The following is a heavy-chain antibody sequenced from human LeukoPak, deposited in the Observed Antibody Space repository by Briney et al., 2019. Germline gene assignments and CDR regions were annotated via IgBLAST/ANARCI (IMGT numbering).Heavy chain of an antibody. CDR1: GGSFSGYY. CDR3: ARGNSCSSTSCYRNYYYYYMDV. CDR2: INHSGST. Sequence: PSETLSLTCAVYGGSFSGYYWSWIRQPPGKGLEWIGEINHSGSTNYNPSLKSRVTISEDTSKNQFSLKVTSVTAADTAVYYCARGNSCSSTSCYRNYYYYYMDVWGKGTTVTGSS. V-gene: IGHV4-34*01. D-gene: IGHD2-2*02. J-gene: IGHJ6*03.